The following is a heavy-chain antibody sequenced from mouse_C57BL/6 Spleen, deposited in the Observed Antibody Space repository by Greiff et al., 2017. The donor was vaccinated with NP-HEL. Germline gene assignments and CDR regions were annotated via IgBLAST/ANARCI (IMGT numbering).Heavy chain of an antibody. CDR3: AIGIYYDYDGVAY. V-gene: IGHV1-74*01. Sequence: VQLQQPGAELVKPGASVKVSCKASGYTFTSYWMHWVKQRPGQGLEWIGRIHPSDSDTNYNQKFKGKATLTVDKSSSTAYMQLSSLTSEDSAVYYCAIGIYYDYDGVAYWGQGTLVTVSA. D-gene: IGHD2-4*01. J-gene: IGHJ3*01. CDR2: IHPSDSDT. CDR1: GYTFTSYW.